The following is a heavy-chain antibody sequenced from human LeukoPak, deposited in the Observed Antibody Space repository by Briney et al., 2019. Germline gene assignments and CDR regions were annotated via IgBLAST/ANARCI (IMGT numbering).Heavy chain of an antibody. CDR1: GFTFSSYG. CDR3: AKLSPIAAARDSDAFDI. J-gene: IGHJ3*02. V-gene: IGHV3-30*18. Sequence: PGGSLRLSCAASGFTFSSYGMHGVRQAPGKGLEWVAVISYDGSNKYYADSVKGRFTISRDNSKNTLYLQMNSLRAEDTAVYYCAKLSPIAAARDSDAFDIWGQGTMVTVSS. CDR2: ISYDGSNK. D-gene: IGHD6-13*01.